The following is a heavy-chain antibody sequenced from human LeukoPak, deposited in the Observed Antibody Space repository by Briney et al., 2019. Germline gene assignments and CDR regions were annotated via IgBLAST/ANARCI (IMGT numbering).Heavy chain of an antibody. J-gene: IGHJ4*02. V-gene: IGHV1-46*01. CDR1: GYTFTSYY. CDR2: INPSGGST. Sequence: ASVKVSCKASGYTFTSYYMHWVRQAPGQGLEWMGIINPSGGSTSYAQKFQGRVTITADKSTSTAFLELSSLRSDDTAVYYCARAADYSTSHYFDSWGQGTLVTVSS. CDR3: ARAADYSTSHYFDS. D-gene: IGHD6-13*01.